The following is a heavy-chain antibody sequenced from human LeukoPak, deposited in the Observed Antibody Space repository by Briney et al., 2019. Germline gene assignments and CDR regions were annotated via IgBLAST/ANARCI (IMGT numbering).Heavy chain of an antibody. V-gene: IGHV7-4-1*02. CDR3: AKNGLGAVVKTD. D-gene: IGHD3-22*01. Sequence: ASVKVSCKASGYSFNSQGMNWVRQAPGQGLEWMGWINTHSGNPTYAQGFTGRIVFSLDTSVSTAYLQISSLKAEDSAVYYCAKNGLGAVVKTDWGQGTLVTVSS. CDR1: GYSFNSQG. J-gene: IGHJ4*02. CDR2: INTHSGNP.